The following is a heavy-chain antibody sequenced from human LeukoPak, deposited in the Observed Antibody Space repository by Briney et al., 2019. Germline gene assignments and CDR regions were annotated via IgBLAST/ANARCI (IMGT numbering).Heavy chain of an antibody. CDR3: ARLRIVYRWFDP. CDR2: MNPNSGNT. D-gene: IGHD3-22*01. V-gene: IGHV1-8*01. J-gene: IGHJ5*02. Sequence: ASVKVSCKASGYTFTSYDINWVRQATGQGLEWMGWMNPNSGNTGYAQKFQGRVTMTRNTSISTAYMELSSLRSEDTAVYYCARLRIVYRWFDPWGQGTLVTASS. CDR1: GYTFTSYD.